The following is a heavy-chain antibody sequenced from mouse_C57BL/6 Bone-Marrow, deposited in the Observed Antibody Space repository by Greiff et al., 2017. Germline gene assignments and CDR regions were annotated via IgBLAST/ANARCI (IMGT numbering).Heavy chain of an antibody. CDR3: ARKGTTDWYFDV. CDR1: GYTFTSYW. D-gene: IGHD1-1*01. V-gene: IGHV1-69*01. CDR2: IDPSDSYT. J-gene: IGHJ1*03. Sequence: VQLQQPGAELVMPGASVKLSCKASGYTFTSYWMPWVKQRPGQGLEWIGEIDPSDSYTNYNQKFKGKSTLTVDKSSSTAYMQLSSLTSEDSAVYYCARKGTTDWYFDVWGTGTTVTVSS.